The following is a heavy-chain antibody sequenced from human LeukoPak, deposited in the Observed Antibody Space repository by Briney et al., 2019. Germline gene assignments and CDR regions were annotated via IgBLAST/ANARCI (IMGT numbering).Heavy chain of an antibody. CDR2: ISSSSSYI. CDR3: AREVCSGGSCYSHLDWFDP. CDR1: GFTFSSYS. J-gene: IGHJ5*02. Sequence: AGGSLRLSCAASGFTFSSYSMNWVRQAPGKGLEWVSSISSSSSYIYYADSVKGRFTISRDNAKNSLYLQMNSLRAEDTAVYYCAREVCSGGSCYSHLDWFDPWGQGTLVTVSS. V-gene: IGHV3-21*01. D-gene: IGHD2-15*01.